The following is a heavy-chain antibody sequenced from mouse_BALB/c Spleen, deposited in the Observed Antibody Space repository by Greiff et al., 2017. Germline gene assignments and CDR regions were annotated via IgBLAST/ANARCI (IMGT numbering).Heavy chain of an antibody. D-gene: IGHD2-4*01. CDR3: ARHETGCTMSMDY. CDR2: ISSGGSYT. Sequence: EVQLVESGGGLVKPGGSLKLSCAASGFTFSSYAMSWVRQTPEKRLEWVATISSGGSYTYYPDSVKGRITISRDNAKNTLYLQMSSLRSEDTAMYYCARHETGCTMSMDYWGQGTSVTVSS. CDR1: GFTFSSYA. V-gene: IGHV5-9-3*01. J-gene: IGHJ4*01.